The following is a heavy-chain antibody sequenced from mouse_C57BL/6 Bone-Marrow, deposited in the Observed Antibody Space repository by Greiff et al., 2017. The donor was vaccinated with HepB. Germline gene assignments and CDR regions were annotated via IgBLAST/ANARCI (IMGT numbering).Heavy chain of an antibody. J-gene: IGHJ2*01. V-gene: IGHV5-9*01. CDR3: ARKDYIDY. CDR1: GFTFSSYT. Sequence: EVQGVESGGGLVKPGGSLKLSCAASGFTFSSYTMSWVRQTPEKRLEWVATISGGGGNTYYPDSVKGRFTISRDNAKNTLYLQMSSLRSEDTALYYCARKDYIDYWGQGTTLTVSS. D-gene: IGHD2-12*01. CDR2: ISGGGGNT.